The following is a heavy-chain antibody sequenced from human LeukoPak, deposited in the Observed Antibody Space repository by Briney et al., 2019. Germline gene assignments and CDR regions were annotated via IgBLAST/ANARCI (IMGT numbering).Heavy chain of an antibody. D-gene: IGHD6-13*01. V-gene: IGHV3-9*03. CDR1: GFTFDDYA. J-gene: IGHJ3*02. CDR2: ISWNSGSI. CDR3: AKDKTRSSWYVDAFDI. Sequence: GRSLRLSCAASGFTFDDYAMHWVRQAPGKGLEWVSGISWNSGSIGYADSVKGRFTISRDNAKNSLYLQMNSLRAEDMALYYCAKDKTRSSWYVDAFDIWGQGTMVTVSP.